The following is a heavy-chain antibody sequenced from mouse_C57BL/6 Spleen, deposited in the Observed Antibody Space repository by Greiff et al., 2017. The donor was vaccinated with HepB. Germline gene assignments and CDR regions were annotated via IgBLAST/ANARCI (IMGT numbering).Heavy chain of an antibody. J-gene: IGHJ1*03. CDR2: IDPNSGGT. Sequence: QVQLKQPGAELVKPGASVKLSCKASGYTFTSYWMHWVKQRPGRGLEWIGRIDPNSGGTKYNEKFKSKATLTVDKPSSTAYMQLSSLTSEDSAVDYCANYYGSSYWYFDVWGTGTTVTVSS. V-gene: IGHV1-72*01. CDR3: ANYYGSSYWYFDV. CDR1: GYTFTSYW. D-gene: IGHD1-1*01.